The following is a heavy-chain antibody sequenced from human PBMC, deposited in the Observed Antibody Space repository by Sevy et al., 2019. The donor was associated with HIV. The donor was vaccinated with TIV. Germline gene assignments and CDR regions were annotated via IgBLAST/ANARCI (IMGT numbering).Heavy chain of an antibody. Sequence: SETLSLTCSVSGGSISSGGYYWSWIRQHPGKGLEWLGDIYYTGPTYYNPSLKSRVTISIDTSKNQFALKFSSVTAADTAVFYCAGKLGGYSFGRDTAGSFEYWGQGILVHVLL. V-gene: IGHV4-31*03. D-gene: IGHD5-18*01. CDR2: IYYTGPT. CDR1: GGSISSGGYY. J-gene: IGHJ4*02. CDR3: AGKLGGYSFGRDTAGSFEY.